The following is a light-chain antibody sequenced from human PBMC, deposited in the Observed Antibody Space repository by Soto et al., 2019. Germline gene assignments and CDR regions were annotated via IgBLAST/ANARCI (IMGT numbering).Light chain of an antibody. Sequence: DIVLTQSPATLSLSPGDRATLSCRATQSVGTSLAWYKQQPGQAPRLLIHDAAYRASGIPERFRGSGSGTAFILSISSLEPDDFAVYYCQHRRSWPRSFGRRTKVEV. J-gene: IGKJ1*01. V-gene: IGKV3-11*01. CDR3: QHRRSWPRS. CDR2: DAA. CDR1: QSVGTS.